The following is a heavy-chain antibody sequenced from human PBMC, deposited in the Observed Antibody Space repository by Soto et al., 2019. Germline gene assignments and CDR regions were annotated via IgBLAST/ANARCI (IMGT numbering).Heavy chain of an antibody. CDR1: GDSFNDYY. V-gene: IGHV1-2*02. D-gene: IGHD5-12*01. J-gene: IGHJ6*03. CDR3: ARESGGATATLDYYYFYMDV. Sequence: QVQLVQSGAEVRKPGASVTVSCRSSGDSFNDYYIHWVRQAPGQGFEWMGWINPNGGVTKYAQKFQGGVSMTRDTSIRTVYMQLSRLRSDDTAVYYCARESGGATATLDYYYFYMDVWGTGTTVTASS. CDR2: INPNGGVT.